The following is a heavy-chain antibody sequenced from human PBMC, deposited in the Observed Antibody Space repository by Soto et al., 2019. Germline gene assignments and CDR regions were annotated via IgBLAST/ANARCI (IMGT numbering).Heavy chain of an antibody. Sequence: KRSCTGAGYFFPSARSGWVRQAPEQGLEWMGWISAYNGNTNYAQKLQGRVTMTTDTSTSTAYMELRSLRSDDTAVYYCASHDYYDTSGYYPLDYWGQGTLVTVS. CDR1: GYFFPSAR. J-gene: IGHJ4*02. CDR3: ASHDYYDTSGYYPLDY. CDR2: ISAYNGNT. D-gene: IGHD3-22*01. V-gene: IGHV1-18*01.